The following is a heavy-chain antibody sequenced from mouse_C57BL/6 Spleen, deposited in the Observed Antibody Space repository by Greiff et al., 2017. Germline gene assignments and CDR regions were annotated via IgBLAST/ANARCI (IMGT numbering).Heavy chain of an antibody. D-gene: IGHD2-4*01. CDR1: GFTFTSYG. CDR3: ARDYDQYLDD. Sequence: VQLQQSGAELVRPGASVKLSCKASGFTFTSYGISWVKQRTGQGLEWIGEIYPRSGNTYYNEKFKGKATLTADKSSSTTYMELRRLTSEYSAVYLCARDYDQYLDDWGKGTSVTVSS. CDR2: IYPRSGNT. J-gene: IGHJ1*03. V-gene: IGHV1-81*01.